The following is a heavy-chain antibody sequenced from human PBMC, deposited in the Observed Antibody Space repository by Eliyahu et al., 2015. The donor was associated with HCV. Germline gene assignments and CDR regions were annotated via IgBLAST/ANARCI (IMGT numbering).Heavy chain of an antibody. D-gene: IGHD3-22*01. J-gene: IGHJ4*02. CDR3: ARHKVVRIQGYYYDSSGYFFDY. CDR2: MYYSGSA. Sequence: QLQLQESGPGLVKPSETLSLTCTVSGGXISSXSYYWXRTRPPPGKGLEWIGSMYYSGSAYYNPSLKSRVTISVDTSKNQFSLKLSSVTAADTAVYYCARHKVVRIQGYYYDSSGYFFDYWGQGTLVTVSS. CDR1: GGXISSXSYY. V-gene: IGHV4-39*01.